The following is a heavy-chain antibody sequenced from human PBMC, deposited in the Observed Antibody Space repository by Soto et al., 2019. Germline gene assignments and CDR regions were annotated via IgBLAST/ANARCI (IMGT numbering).Heavy chain of an antibody. D-gene: IGHD1-26*01. J-gene: IGHJ6*02. V-gene: IGHV1-18*01. Sequence: ASVKVSCKASGYTFTSYGISWVLQAPGQGLEWMGWTSAYNGNTNYAQKLQGRVTMTTDTSTSTAYLELRSLRSDDTAVYYCARVKGRWELPYYYYYGMDVWGQGTTVTVSS. CDR1: GYTFTSYG. CDR3: ARVKGRWELPYYYYYGMDV. CDR2: TSAYNGNT.